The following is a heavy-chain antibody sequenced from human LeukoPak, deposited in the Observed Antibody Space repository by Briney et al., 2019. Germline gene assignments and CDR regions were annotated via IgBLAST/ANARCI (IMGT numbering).Heavy chain of an antibody. CDR3: ARDTYSIAE. V-gene: IGHV3-74*01. CDR2: IHSDGGTT. D-gene: IGHD1-26*01. J-gene: IGHJ4*02. Sequence: GGSLRLSCAASGFTFSNYWMHWVRQAPGEGLVWVSLIHSDGGTTNYADSVKGRFTISRDNAKNTLYLQMNSLRVEDTAVYYCARDTYSIAEWGQGTLVTVSS. CDR1: GFTFSNYW.